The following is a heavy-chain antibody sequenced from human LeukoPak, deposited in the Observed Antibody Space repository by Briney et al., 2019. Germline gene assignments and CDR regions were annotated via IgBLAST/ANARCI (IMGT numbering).Heavy chain of an antibody. V-gene: IGHV4-31*03. CDR1: GGSISSGGYY. D-gene: IGHD3-22*01. CDR3: ARDRHYYDSFDY. Sequence: PSETLSLTCTVSGGSISSGGYYWSWIRQHPGKGLEWIGYIYSSGSTYCNPSLKSRVTISGDTSKNQFSLRLSSVTAADTAVYYCARDRHYYDSFDYWGQGTLVTVSS. CDR2: IYSSGST. J-gene: IGHJ4*02.